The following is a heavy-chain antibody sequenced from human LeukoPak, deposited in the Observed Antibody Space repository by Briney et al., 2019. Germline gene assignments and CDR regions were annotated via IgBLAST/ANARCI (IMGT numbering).Heavy chain of an antibody. CDR2: VSYDETT. D-gene: IGHD2-21*01. Sequence: PSETLSLTCSVSGDSVTSYYYSWIRQPPGKGLEWIGHVSYDETTNYTPSLRSRVIMAVDTAKNNISLRLTSVTAADTAIYYCARLDCSGDGCYNHWGQGTRVTVSS. V-gene: IGHV4-59*08. CDR1: GDSVTSYY. J-gene: IGHJ4*02. CDR3: ARLDCSGDGCYNH.